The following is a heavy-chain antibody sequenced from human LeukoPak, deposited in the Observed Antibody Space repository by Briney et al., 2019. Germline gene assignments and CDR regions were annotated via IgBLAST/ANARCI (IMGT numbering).Heavy chain of an antibody. CDR1: GFTLSSYS. D-gene: IGHD2-21*02. J-gene: IGHJ4*02. CDR2: ISSSSTI. Sequence: GGSLRLSCAASGFTLSSYSMNWVRQAPGKGLEWVSYISSSSTIYYADSVKGRFTISRDNAKNSLYLQMNSLRAEDTAVYYCARASLVKHIVVVTATPNFDYWGQGTLATVSS. CDR3: ARASLVKHIVVVTATPNFDY. V-gene: IGHV3-48*01.